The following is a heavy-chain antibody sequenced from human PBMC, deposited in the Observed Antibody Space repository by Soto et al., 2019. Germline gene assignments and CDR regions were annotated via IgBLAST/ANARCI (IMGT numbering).Heavy chain of an antibody. CDR2: ISYDGGDR. Sequence: GGSLRLSCAGSGFTFGNYGMHWLRQAPGKGLEWLTVISYDGGDRYYADSVKGRFAISRDNSKKTLYLQMNSLRVEDSAVYYCAKAGGAQKYPLAYWGQGIQVTVSS. J-gene: IGHJ4*02. V-gene: IGHV3-30*18. CDR3: AKAGGAQKYPLAY. CDR1: GFTFGNYG. D-gene: IGHD2-2*02.